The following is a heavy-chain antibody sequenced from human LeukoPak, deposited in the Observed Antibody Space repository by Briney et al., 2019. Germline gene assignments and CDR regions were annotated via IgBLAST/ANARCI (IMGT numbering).Heavy chain of an antibody. Sequence: ASVKVSCKASGGTFSSYAISWVRQAPGQGLEWMGGIIPIFGTANYAQKFQGRVTITADKSTSTAYMELSSLRSEDTAVYYCAREYYYDSSGYTLWFDPWGQGTLVTVSS. CDR3: AREYYYDSSGYTLWFDP. CDR2: IIPIFGTA. V-gene: IGHV1-69*06. J-gene: IGHJ5*02. CDR1: GGTFSSYA. D-gene: IGHD3-22*01.